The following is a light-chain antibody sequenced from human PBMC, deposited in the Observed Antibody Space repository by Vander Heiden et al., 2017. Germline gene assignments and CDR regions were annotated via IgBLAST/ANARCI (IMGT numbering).Light chain of an antibody. V-gene: IGKV1-39*01. CDR1: QSISSY. CDR2: AAS. Sequence: IQMTQSPSSMSASVGDRVTITCRASQSISSYLNWYQQKPGKAPKLLIYAASSLQSGVPSRFSGSGSGTDFTLTISSLQPEDFATYYCQQSYSTRITFGQGTQLEIK. J-gene: IGKJ5*01. CDR3: QQSYSTRIT.